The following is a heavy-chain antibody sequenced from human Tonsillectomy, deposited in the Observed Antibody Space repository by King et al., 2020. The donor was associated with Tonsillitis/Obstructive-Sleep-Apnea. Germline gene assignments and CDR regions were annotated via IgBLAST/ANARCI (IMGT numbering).Heavy chain of an antibody. D-gene: IGHD3-3*01. CDR1: GFTFSSYC. V-gene: IGHV3-30*18. CDR2: ISYDGSNK. CDR3: AKDGVGGLRFLEWLLPY. J-gene: IGHJ4*02. Sequence: QLVQSGGGVVQPGRSLRLSCAASGFTFSSYCMHWVRQAPGKGLAWVAVISYDGSNKYYAESLKGRFNISRDNSKNTLYLQMNSLRAEDTAVYYCAKDGVGGLRFLEWLLPYWGQGTLVTVSS.